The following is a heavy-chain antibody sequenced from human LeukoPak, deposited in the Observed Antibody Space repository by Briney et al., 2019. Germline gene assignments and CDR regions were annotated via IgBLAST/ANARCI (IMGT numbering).Heavy chain of an antibody. J-gene: IGHJ4*02. Sequence: GGSLRLSCAASGFAFSDYYMTWVRQAPGKGLEWISYISISGNDKYYADSVKGRFTISRDNAKDSLYLQMNSLRAEDTAVYYCARSMITVASTAWSYWGQGTLVTVSS. CDR3: ARSMITVASTAWSY. V-gene: IGHV3-11*01. D-gene: IGHD6-19*01. CDR2: ISISGNDK. CDR1: GFAFSDYY.